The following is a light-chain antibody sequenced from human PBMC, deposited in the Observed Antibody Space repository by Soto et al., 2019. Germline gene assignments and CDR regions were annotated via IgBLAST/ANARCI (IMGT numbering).Light chain of an antibody. J-gene: IGLJ3*02. Sequence: QSALTQPRSVSGSPGQSVTISCTGTSSDVGAYKFVSWYQQHPGKPPKLMIYDVSKRPSGVPDRFSGSKSANTASLTISGLKAEDEADYYCCSYAGPYTWVFGGGTQLTVL. CDR2: DVS. V-gene: IGLV2-11*01. CDR1: SSDVGAYKF. CDR3: CSYAGPYTWV.